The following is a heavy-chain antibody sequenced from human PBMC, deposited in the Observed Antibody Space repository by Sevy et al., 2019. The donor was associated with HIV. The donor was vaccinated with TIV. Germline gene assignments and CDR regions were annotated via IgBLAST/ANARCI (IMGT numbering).Heavy chain of an antibody. V-gene: IGHV3-73*01. Sequence: GGSLRLSCAASGFSFRGSAVHWVRQAFGKGLEWVGRIKSKGDNYATLYSSSVKGRFTISRDDSTNTAYLQMNSLQTXXXXXXYCWSLDLVVTGATLRGRNQKTIDWWGQGSLVTVSS. CDR3: WSLDLVVTGATLRGRNQKTIDW. CDR1: GFSFRGSA. D-gene: IGHD2-21*02. J-gene: IGHJ4*02. CDR2: IKSKGDNYAT.